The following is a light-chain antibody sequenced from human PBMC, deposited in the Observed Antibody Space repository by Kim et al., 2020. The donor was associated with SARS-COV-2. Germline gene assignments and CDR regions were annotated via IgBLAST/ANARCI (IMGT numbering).Light chain of an antibody. CDR1: SSNIGSNY. J-gene: IGLJ3*02. CDR3: ASWDDSLSGRV. CDR2: RNN. Sequence: QAVVTQPPSASGTPGQRVTIPCSGSSSNIGSNYVYWYQRLPGTAPKLLIYRNNHRPSGVPDRFSGSKSGTSASLAITGLRSEDEADYFCASWDDSLSGRVFGGGTQLTVL. V-gene: IGLV1-47*01.